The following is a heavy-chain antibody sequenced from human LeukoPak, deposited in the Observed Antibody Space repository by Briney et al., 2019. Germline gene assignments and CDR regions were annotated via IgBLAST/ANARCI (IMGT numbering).Heavy chain of an antibody. D-gene: IGHD4-17*01. CDR1: GFTFSSYS. CDR2: ISSSSRYI. CDR3: ARVGYGDLYYFDY. V-gene: IGHV3-21*01. J-gene: IGHJ4*02. Sequence: PGGSLRLSCAASGFTFSSYSMNWVRQAPGKGLGWVSSISSSSRYIYYADSVKGRFTISRDNAKNSLYLQMNSLSAEDTAVYYCARVGYGDLYYFDYWGQGTLVTVSS.